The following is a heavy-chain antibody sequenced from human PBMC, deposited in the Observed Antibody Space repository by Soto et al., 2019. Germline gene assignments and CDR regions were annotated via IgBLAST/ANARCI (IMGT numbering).Heavy chain of an antibody. Sequence: QVQLEQWGAGLLKPSETLSLTCAVYGGSFSGYYWTWIRQPPGTGLEWIGEINHSGSTNYNPSLKSRVTILVDTSKNQFSLKLTSVTAADTAVYYCARDKITGRFDYWGQGTLVTVSS. CDR2: INHSGST. D-gene: IGHD2-8*02. CDR1: GGSFSGYY. CDR3: ARDKITGRFDY. V-gene: IGHV4-34*01. J-gene: IGHJ4*02.